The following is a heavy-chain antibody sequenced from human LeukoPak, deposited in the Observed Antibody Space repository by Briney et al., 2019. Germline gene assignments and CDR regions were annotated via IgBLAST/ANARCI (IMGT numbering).Heavy chain of an antibody. J-gene: IGHJ6*04. CDR2: INHSGST. CDR3: ARGLRLVRGAHNGMDV. D-gene: IGHD3-10*01. Sequence: SETLSLTCAVYGGSFSGYYWSWIRHPPPKGREWIGEINHSGSTNYNPSLKSRVTISVDTSKNQFSLKLSSVTAADTAVYYCARGLRLVRGAHNGMDVWGKGTTVTVSS. CDR1: GGSFSGYY. V-gene: IGHV4-34*01.